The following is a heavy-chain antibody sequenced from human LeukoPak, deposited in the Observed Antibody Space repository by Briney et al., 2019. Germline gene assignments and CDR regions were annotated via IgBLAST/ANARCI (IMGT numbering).Heavy chain of an antibody. V-gene: IGHV3-74*01. CDR2: IKSYGST. Sequence: GGSLSLSCAASGFTFSTYWMHWVRQAPGKGPVWVSRIKSYGSTNYADSVKGRFTISRDNANNTLSLQMHSLRPEDTGVYYCARAPSEIGGYYPEYFRHWGQGTLVTVPS. D-gene: IGHD3-22*01. J-gene: IGHJ1*01. CDR3: ARAPSEIGGYYPEYFRH. CDR1: GFTFSTYW.